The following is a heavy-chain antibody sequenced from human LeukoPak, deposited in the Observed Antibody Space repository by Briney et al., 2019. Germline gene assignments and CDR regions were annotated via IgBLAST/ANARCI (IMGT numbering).Heavy chain of an antibody. CDR3: ARNLNSWFDP. CDR1: GFTFSSYN. D-gene: IGHD3-9*01. J-gene: IGHJ5*02. CDR2: ISSSSSYI. Sequence: GGSLRLSCAASGFTFSSYNMNWVRQAPGNGLEWVSSISSSSSYIYYADSLKGRFTISRDNAKNSLFLQMNSLRAEDTAVYYCARNLNSWFDPWGQGTLVTVSS. V-gene: IGHV3-21*01.